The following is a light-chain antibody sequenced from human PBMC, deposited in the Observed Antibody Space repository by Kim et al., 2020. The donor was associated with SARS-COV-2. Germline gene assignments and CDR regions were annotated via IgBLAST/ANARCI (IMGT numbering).Light chain of an antibody. Sequence: DIQLTQSPSTLSASVGDRVIITCRASQTVSDWLAWYQQKPGDAPKLLIYQTSSLERGVTSRFSASGSGTEFSLTITSLQPDDFATYYCQHYSIFSTETTFGQGTKLEI. J-gene: IGKJ2*01. CDR3: QHYSIFSTETT. CDR1: QTVSDW. CDR2: QTS. V-gene: IGKV1-5*03.